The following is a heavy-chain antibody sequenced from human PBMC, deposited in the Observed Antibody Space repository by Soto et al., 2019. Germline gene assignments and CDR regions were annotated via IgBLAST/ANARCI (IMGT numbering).Heavy chain of an antibody. CDR1: GYTFTGYY. J-gene: IGHJ3*02. V-gene: IGHV1-2*04. CDR2: INPNSGGT. Sequence: GTSVKVSCKASGYTFTGYYIHWVRQAPGQGLEWMGWINPNSGGTNYAQKFQGWVTMTRDTSISTAYMELSRLRSDDTAVYYCARAGGYCSGGSCSDAFDIWGQGTMVTVSS. CDR3: ARAGGYCSGGSCSDAFDI. D-gene: IGHD2-15*01.